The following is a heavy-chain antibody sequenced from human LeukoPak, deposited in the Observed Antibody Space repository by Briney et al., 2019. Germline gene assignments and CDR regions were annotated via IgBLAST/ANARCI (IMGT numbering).Heavy chain of an antibody. CDR3: AREAGIVVVPAAMYDY. CDR2: IRYDGSNK. CDR1: GFTFSSYG. V-gene: IGHV3-30*02. Sequence: GGSLRLSCAASGFTFSSYGMHWVRQAPGKGLEWVAFIRYDGSNKYYADSVKGRFTISRDNSKNTLYLQMNSLRAEDTAVYYCAREAGIVVVPAAMYDYWGQGTLVTVSS. J-gene: IGHJ4*02. D-gene: IGHD2-2*01.